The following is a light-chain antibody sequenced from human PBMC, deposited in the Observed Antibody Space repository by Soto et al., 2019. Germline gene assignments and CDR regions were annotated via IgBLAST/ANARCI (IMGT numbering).Light chain of an antibody. Sequence: ETVLTQSPGTLSLSPGERATLSCRASQSVSNNYLAWYRQKPGQAPRLLIYSATNRATGIPDRFSGSGSGTDFTLTISRLEPEDFSVYYCQQYGTSPTWTFGQGTKVDIK. CDR1: QSVSNNY. J-gene: IGKJ1*01. CDR2: SAT. CDR3: QQYGTSPTWT. V-gene: IGKV3-20*01.